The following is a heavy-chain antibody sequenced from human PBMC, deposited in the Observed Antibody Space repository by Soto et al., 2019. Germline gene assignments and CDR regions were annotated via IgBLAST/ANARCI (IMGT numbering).Heavy chain of an antibody. V-gene: IGHV3-48*02. D-gene: IGHD3-3*01. CDR1: GFPLSDFS. J-gene: IGHJ6*02. CDR3: ARIKLVEWFFINVDVYDMDV. CDR2: ISSDSRTI. Sequence: GGSLRLSCVASGFPLSDFSVNWVRQAPGKGLEWVSFISSDSRTIYYADSVEGRFTVSRDNARNSVSLQMDSLRDEDAAVYYCARIKLVEWFFINVDVYDMDVWGQGT.